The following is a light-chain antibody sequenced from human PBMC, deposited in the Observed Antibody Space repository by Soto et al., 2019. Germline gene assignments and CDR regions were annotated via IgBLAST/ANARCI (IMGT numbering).Light chain of an antibody. J-gene: IGKJ1*01. CDR1: QSISSW. Sequence: DIQMTQSPSTLSASVRDRVTITCRASQSISSWLAWYQQKPGKAPKLLIYKASGLESGVPSRFSGSGSGREFILTISSLQPDDFATYYCQHYSSYSAWTFGQGTKVDIK. V-gene: IGKV1-5*03. CDR3: QHYSSYSAWT. CDR2: KAS.